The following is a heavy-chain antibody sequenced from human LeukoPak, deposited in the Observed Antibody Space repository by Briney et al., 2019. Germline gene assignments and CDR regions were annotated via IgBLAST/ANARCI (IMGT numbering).Heavy chain of an antibody. V-gene: IGHV3-7*03. CDR2: IKQDGSEK. Sequence: GGSLRLSCAASGFTFSNYWMSWIRQAPGKGLEWVANIKQDGSEKNYVDSVKGRFIISRDNAKNSLYLQANSLRAEDTAVYYCARDQPFGSYWGQGILVTVSS. CDR3: ARDQPFGSY. D-gene: IGHD3-10*01. J-gene: IGHJ4*02. CDR1: GFTFSNYW.